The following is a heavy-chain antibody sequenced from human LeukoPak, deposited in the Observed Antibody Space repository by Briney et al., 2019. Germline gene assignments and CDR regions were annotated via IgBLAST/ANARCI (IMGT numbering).Heavy chain of an antibody. J-gene: IGHJ4*02. V-gene: IGHV3-48*03. CDR2: ITSSGDGV. CDR3: ARDRGSRSNSPYYFDY. D-gene: IGHD4-11*01. CDR1: GFTFRIYE. Sequence: GGSLRLSCAASGFTFRIYELHWVRQAPGKWLEWVSYITSSGDGVYYAHSVRGRFTISRDNAKNSLYLEMNSLRAEDTAVYYCARDRGSRSNSPYYFDYWGQGALVTVSS.